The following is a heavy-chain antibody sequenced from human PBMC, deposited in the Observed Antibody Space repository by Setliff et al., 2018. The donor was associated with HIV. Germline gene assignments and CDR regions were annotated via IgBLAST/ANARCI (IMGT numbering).Heavy chain of an antibody. CDR1: GFTFSGSA. CDR2: IRSKGYGSAT. CDR3: TRHSTDPWSLLDY. V-gene: IGHV3-73*01. D-gene: IGHD1-1*01. J-gene: IGHJ4*02. Sequence: GESLKISCAASGFTFSGSAMHWVRQASGKGLEWVGRIRSKGYGSATAYAASVKGRFTISRDDSKNTAYLQMDSLKTEDTAVYYCTRHSTDPWSLLDYWGQGTLGTVSS.